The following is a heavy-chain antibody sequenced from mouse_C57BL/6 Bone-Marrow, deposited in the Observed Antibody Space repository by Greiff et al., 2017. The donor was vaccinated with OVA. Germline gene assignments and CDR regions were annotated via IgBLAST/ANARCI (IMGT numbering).Heavy chain of an antibody. CDR3: ARRGYGSSHWFAY. J-gene: IGHJ3*01. D-gene: IGHD1-1*01. CDR1: GFNIKNTY. V-gene: IGHV14-3*01. Sequence: VQLKQSVAELVRPGASVKLSCTASGFNIKNTYMHWVKQRPEQGLEWIGRIDPANGNTKYAPKFQGKATISADTSSNTAYLQLSSLTSEDTAIYYCARRGYGSSHWFAYWGQGTLVTVSA. CDR2: IDPANGNT.